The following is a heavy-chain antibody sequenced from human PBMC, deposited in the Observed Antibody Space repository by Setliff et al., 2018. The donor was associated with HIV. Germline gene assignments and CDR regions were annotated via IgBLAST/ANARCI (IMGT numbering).Heavy chain of an antibody. CDR2: INQDGSQK. CDR3: ARECVPTGFFDF. D-gene: IGHD2-2*01. V-gene: IGHV3-7*01. Sequence: GGSLRLSCAASAFTFSGSAMHWVRQAPGKGLEWVGRINQDGSQKYHVDSVKGQSTISRDNAQSSLYLEVNGLRAEDAAVYYCARECVPTGFFDFWGLGSLVTVSS. CDR1: AFTFSGSA. J-gene: IGHJ4*02.